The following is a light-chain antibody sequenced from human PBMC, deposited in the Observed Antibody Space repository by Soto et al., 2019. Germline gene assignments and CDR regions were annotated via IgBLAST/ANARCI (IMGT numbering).Light chain of an antibody. CDR3: QQYDVYST. Sequence: DIQLAQSPSSLSASAGDRVTITCRASQSISSYLNWYQQKPGIAPKLLIYKASTLQDGVPPRFSGSGFGTEFTLTISSLQPDDCGLYYCQQYDVYSTFGQGTKVDIK. J-gene: IGKJ1*01. CDR2: KAS. CDR1: QSISSY. V-gene: IGKV1-5*03.